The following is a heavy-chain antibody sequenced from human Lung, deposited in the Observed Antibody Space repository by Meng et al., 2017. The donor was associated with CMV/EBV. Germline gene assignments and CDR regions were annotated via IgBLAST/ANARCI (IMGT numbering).Heavy chain of an antibody. CDR1: GGTFSSYV. CDR2: IIPIFGTA. V-gene: IGHV1-69*05. Sequence: SXXVSXKASGGTFSSYVISWVRQAPGQGLEWMGGIIPIFGTANYAQKFQGRVTITTDESTSTAYMELSSLRSEDTAVYYCARVEMGRVVADYWGQGTLVTVSS. D-gene: IGHD2-15*01. CDR3: ARVEMGRVVADY. J-gene: IGHJ4*02.